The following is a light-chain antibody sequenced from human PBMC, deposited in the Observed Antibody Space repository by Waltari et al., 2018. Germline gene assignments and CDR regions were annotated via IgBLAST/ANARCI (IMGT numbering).Light chain of an antibody. V-gene: IGKV3-11*01. CDR3: QQRSNRLT. CDR1: QSVSSY. J-gene: IGKJ4*01. CDR2: EAS. Sequence: EIVLTQSPATLSLSPGERATLSCRASQSVSSYLAWYQQKPGQAPRLLIYEASNRATGIPARFSGSGSGTDFTLTISSLEPEDVAVYYCQQRSNRLTFGGGTKVEIK.